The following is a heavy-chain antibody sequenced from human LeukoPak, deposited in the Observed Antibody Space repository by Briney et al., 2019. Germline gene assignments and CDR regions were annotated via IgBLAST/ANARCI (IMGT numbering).Heavy chain of an antibody. CDR1: GFTLSSSA. CDR3: AKDPNGDYVGAFDF. D-gene: IGHD4-17*01. CDR2: IGGGGVNT. Sequence: GGSLRLSCAASGFTLSSSAMNWVRQAPGKGLEWVSAIGGGGVNTHYSESVKGRFTISRDNSKNTLFLQMNSLRADDTAVYYCAKDPNGDYVGAFDFWGQGTMVSVS. J-gene: IGHJ3*01. V-gene: IGHV3-23*01.